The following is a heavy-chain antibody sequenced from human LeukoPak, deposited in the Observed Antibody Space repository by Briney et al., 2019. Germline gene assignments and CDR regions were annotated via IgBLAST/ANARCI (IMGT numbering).Heavy chain of an antibody. J-gene: IGHJ4*02. CDR3: ATEVVGYGDVHYFDS. CDR1: GYTITEVS. V-gene: IGHV1-24*01. D-gene: IGHD4-17*01. Sequence: ASVKVSCKISGYTITEVSMHWVRQAPGKGLEWMGGFYPADGEPIYAQKFQGRVTMSEDTSTDTAYMDLSSLRSEDTAVYYCATEVVGYGDVHYFDSWGQGTLVTVSS. CDR2: FYPADGEP.